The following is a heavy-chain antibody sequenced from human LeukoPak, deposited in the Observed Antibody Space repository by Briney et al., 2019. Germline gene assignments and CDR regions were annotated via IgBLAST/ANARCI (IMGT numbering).Heavy chain of an antibody. J-gene: IGHJ3*02. D-gene: IGHD3-10*01. Sequence: PGRSLRLSCAASGFTFSSHAMHWVRQAPGKGLEWVAVISYDGNNKYYADSVKGRFTISRDNSKHTLYLQMSSLRAEDTAVYYCARDQVWFGETPYLAFDIWGQGTMVTVSS. CDR2: ISYDGNNK. V-gene: IGHV3-30*04. CDR3: ARDQVWFGETPYLAFDI. CDR1: GFTFSSHA.